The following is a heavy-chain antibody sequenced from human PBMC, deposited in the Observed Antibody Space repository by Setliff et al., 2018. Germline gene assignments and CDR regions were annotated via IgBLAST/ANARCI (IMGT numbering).Heavy chain of an antibody. CDR2: IYTDGDT. Sequence: SETLSLTCPVSGGSLSSYNYWSWIRQPAGKGLEWIGQIYTDGDTNYNPSLKNRVIMSVDTSKNQISLILRSVTAADTAVYYCARTGTYRYFDYWGQGILVTVSS. CDR1: GGSLSSYNY. CDR3: ARTGTYRYFDY. J-gene: IGHJ4*02. D-gene: IGHD1-1*01. V-gene: IGHV4-4*07.